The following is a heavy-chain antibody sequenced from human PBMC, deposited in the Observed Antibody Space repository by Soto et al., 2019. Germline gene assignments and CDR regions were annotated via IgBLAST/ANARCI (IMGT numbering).Heavy chain of an antibody. CDR2: IYYSGST. Sequence: SETLSLTCTVSGGSISSYYWSWIRQPPGKGLEWIGYIYYSGSTNYNPSLKSRVTISVDTSKNQFSLKLSSVTAADTAVYYCARVVGNDAFDIWGQGTMVTVSS. CDR1: GGSISSYY. D-gene: IGHD6-19*01. CDR3: ARVVGNDAFDI. J-gene: IGHJ3*02. V-gene: IGHV4-59*01.